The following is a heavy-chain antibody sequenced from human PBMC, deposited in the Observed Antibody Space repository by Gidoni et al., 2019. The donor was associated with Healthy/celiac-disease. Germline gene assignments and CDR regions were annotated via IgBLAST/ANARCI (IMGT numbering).Heavy chain of an antibody. CDR3: ARNYRGGHDAFDI. CDR2: IYYSGST. Sequence: QVQLQESGPGLVKPSETLSLTCTVSGGSISSYYWSWSRQPPGKGLEGIGYIYYSGSTNYNPSRKSRVTISVDTSKTQFSLKLSSVTAADTAVYYCARNYRGGHDAFDIWGQGTMVTVSS. V-gene: IGHV4-59*01. D-gene: IGHD2-15*01. CDR1: GGSISSYY. J-gene: IGHJ3*02.